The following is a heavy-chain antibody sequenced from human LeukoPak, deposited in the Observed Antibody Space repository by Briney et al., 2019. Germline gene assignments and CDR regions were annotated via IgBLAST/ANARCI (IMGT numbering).Heavy chain of an antibody. V-gene: IGHV4-59*03. CDR3: SGSYLYYYYYYMNV. CDR1: GGSISSYY. D-gene: IGHD1-26*01. J-gene: IGHJ6*03. Sequence: PSETLSLTCTVSGGSISSYYWSWIRQPPGKGLEWLGYMYYSGSTNYNPSLKSRVTISVDTSKNQFSLKLSSVTAADTAVYYCSGSYLYYYYYYMNVWGKGTTVTISS. CDR2: MYYSGST.